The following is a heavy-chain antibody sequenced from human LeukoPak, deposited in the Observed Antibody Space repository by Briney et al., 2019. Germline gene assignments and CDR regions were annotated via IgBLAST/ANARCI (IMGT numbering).Heavy chain of an antibody. J-gene: IGHJ3*02. D-gene: IGHD1-14*01. Sequence: SETLSLTCTVSGGSVSGHYWSWIRQTPGKGLEWIGYILYSGSTRYNPSLGSRVTISVDTSKDLFSLTLTSVTAADTALYYCARHRGQYNAHDAFGIWGRGTLVAVSS. CDR2: ILYSGST. V-gene: IGHV4-59*08. CDR3: ARHRGQYNAHDAFGI. CDR1: GGSVSGHY.